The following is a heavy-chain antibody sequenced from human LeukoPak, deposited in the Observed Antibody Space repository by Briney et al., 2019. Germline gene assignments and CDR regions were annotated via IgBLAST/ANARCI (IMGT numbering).Heavy chain of an antibody. Sequence: SETLSLTCAVYGGSFSGYYWSWIRQPPGKGLEWIGEINHSGSTNYNPSLKSRVTISVDTSKNQFSLKLSSVTAADTAVYYCASSYYDSSGYYRLFDYWGQGTLVTVSS. J-gene: IGHJ4*02. CDR2: INHSGST. V-gene: IGHV4-34*01. CDR1: GGSFSGYY. D-gene: IGHD3-22*01. CDR3: ASSYYDSSGYYRLFDY.